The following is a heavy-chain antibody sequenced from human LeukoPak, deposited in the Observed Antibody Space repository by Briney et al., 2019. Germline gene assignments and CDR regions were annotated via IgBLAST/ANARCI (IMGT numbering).Heavy chain of an antibody. J-gene: IGHJ4*02. CDR3: ARHMLGGFDGPDF. CDR1: GYSFTNYW. CDR2: IYPGDSDT. Sequence: GESLKISFKTSGYSFTNYWIGWVRQMPGKGLEWIGIIYPGDSDTRHSPSFQDQVPLFADQVNNPAYLQWSSLKASDTDIYYCARHMLGGFDGPDFWGQGTLVTVSS. V-gene: IGHV5-51*01. D-gene: IGHD2-15*01.